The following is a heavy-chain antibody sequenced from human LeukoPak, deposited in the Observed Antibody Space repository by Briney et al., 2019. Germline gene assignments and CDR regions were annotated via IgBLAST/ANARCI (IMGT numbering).Heavy chain of an antibody. CDR3: ATTQPILEWSHDF. Sequence: SETLSLTCSVSGATMDSYYWTWIRHPPGQGLEWIGYIDPSGKTNYSPSLKSRVTISVYTSTKQFSLRLTSLTAADTALYYCATTQPILEWSHDFWGQGSLVAVSS. V-gene: IGHV4-4*09. CDR2: IDPSGKT. D-gene: IGHD3-3*01. CDR1: GATMDSYY. J-gene: IGHJ4*02.